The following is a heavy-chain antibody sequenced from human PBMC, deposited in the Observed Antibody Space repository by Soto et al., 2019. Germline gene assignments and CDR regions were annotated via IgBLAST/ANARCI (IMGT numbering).Heavy chain of an antibody. CDR1: GFTFSTYA. CDR2: VGASGDST. D-gene: IGHD6-13*01. Sequence: PGGSLRLSCAASGFTFSTYAMTWARQAPGKGLEWVSAVGASGDSTYYADSVKGRFSISRDNSKNTLYLQMNSLRAEDTAIYYCEKGRAAAGMAAPDYWGQGT. V-gene: IGHV3-23*01. J-gene: IGHJ4*02. CDR3: EKGRAAAGMAAPDY.